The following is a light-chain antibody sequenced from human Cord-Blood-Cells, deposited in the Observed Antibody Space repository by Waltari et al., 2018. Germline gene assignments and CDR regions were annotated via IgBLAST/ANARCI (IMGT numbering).Light chain of an antibody. J-gene: IGLJ1*01. V-gene: IGLV1-44*01. CDR1: SSNIGSNT. CDR3: AAWDDSLNGYV. Sequence: QSVLTQPPSASGTPGQRVTIPCSGSSSNIGSNTVNWYQQLPGTAPKLRLYRNNQQPAGVPDRFSGSKSGTSASLAISGLQAEDEADYYCAAWDDSLNGYVFGTGTKVTVL. CDR2: RNN.